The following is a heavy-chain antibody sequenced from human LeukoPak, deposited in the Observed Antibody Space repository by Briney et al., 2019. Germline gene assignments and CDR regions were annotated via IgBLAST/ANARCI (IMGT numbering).Heavy chain of an antibody. CDR3: AKDASSYYYNLNIDN. V-gene: IGHV3-74*03. CDR1: GFTFSRDW. J-gene: IGHJ4*02. D-gene: IGHD3-22*01. CDR2: ISDDGSIT. Sequence: GGSLRLSCAASGFTFSRDWMHWVRQAPGKGLVWVSRISDDGSITTYADSVQGRFTISRDNSKNTLYLEMNSLRAEDTATYYCAKDASSYYYNLNIDNWGQGTLVTVSS.